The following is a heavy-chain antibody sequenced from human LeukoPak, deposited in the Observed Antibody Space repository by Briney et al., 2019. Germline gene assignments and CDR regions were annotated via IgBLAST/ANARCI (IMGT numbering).Heavy chain of an antibody. D-gene: IGHD4-23*01. CDR3: ARDRAVDFDY. J-gene: IGHJ4*02. V-gene: IGHV3-21*01. CDR1: GFTFSSYS. CDR2: ISSSSSYI. Sequence: GGSLRLSCAASGFTFSSYSMNWVRQAPGKGLEWASSISSSSSYIYYADSVKGRFTISRDNAKNSLYLQMNSLRAEDTAVYYCARDRAVDFDYWGQGTLVTVSS.